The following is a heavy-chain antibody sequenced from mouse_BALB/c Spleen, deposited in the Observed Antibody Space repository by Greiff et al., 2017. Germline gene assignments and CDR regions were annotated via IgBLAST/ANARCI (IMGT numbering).Heavy chain of an antibody. CDR1: GYTFTSYW. CDR2: IYPGDGDT. V-gene: IGHV1-87*01. CDR3: ARSPLRYAMDY. J-gene: IGHJ4*01. Sequence: QVQLQQSGAELARPGASVKLSCKASGYTFTSYWMQWVKQRPGQGLEWIGAIYPGDGDTRYTQKFKGKATLTADKSSSTAYMQLSSLASEDSAVYYCARSPLRYAMDYWGQGTSVTVSS. D-gene: IGHD1-1*01.